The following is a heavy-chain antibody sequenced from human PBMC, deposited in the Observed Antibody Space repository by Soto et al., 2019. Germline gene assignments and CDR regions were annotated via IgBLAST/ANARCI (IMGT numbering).Heavy chain of an antibody. J-gene: IGHJ4*02. CDR2: MLHSGIT. CDR1: GYSISNGYF. D-gene: IGHD3-22*01. CDR3: SRLYDRSGYLQYFDY. V-gene: IGHV4-38-2*01. Sequence: PSETLSLTCAVSGYSISNGYFCGWIRQPPGKGLEYIGTMLHSGITYYNPSLKSRVTISVDTSKNQFSLKLSSVTAADTAVYFCSRLYDRSGYLQYFDYCGQGTPLTVSS.